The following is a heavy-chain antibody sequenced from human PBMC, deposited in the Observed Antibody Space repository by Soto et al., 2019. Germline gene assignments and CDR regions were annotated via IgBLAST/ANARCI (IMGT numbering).Heavy chain of an antibody. CDR2: IDPSDSYT. J-gene: IGHJ4*02. Sequence: EVQLVQSGAEVKKPGESLRISCKGSGYSVTSYWISWVRQMPGKGLEWMGRIDPSDSYTNYSPSFQGHVPISADKSMINAYPQGSSLEVSDSGKYYCARTFGVGGIPYYWGQGTLVTVSS. D-gene: IGHD3-16*01. CDR1: GYSVTSYW. V-gene: IGHV5-10-1*01. CDR3: ARTFGVGGIPYY.